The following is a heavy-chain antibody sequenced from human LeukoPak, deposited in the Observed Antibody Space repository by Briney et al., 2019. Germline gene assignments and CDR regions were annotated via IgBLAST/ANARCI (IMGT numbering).Heavy chain of an antibody. CDR3: AKDRGEVHYYGMDV. D-gene: IGHD3-10*01. CDR1: GFTFDDYA. J-gene: IGHJ6*02. V-gene: IGHV3-9*01. CDR2: TSWNRGSI. Sequence: SLRLSCAPSGFTFDDYAVHWVRQPQGEGLEWVSGTSWNRGSIGYADSVTGRFTISRDKAKSSLYLQMNSLRAEDTALYYCAKDRGEVHYYGMDVWGQGTTVTVSS.